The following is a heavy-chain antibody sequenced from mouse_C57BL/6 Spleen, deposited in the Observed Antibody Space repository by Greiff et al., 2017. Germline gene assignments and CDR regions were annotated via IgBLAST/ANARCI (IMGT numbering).Heavy chain of an antibody. J-gene: IGHJ3*01. CDR3: GRGGNYWFAY. V-gene: IGHV2-2*01. CDR1: GYSLTSYG. D-gene: IGHD2-1*01. Sequence: VQLQQSGPGLVQPSQSLSITCTVSGYSLTSYGVHWVRQSPGKGLEWLGVIWSGGSTDYNAPFISRLGISKVNSKSQVFFKMYGLQAVDTGIYYCGRGGNYWFAYWGQGTLVTVSA. CDR2: IWSGGST.